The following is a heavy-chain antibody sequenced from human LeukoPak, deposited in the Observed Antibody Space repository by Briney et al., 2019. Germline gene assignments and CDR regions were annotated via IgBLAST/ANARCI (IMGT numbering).Heavy chain of an antibody. CDR2: MNPNSGNT. J-gene: IGHJ5*02. D-gene: IGHD3-10*01. CDR3: ARGTSGYYGSGSSIWFDP. CDR1: GYTFTSYD. V-gene: IGHV1-8*01. Sequence: ASVKVSCKASGYTFTSYDINWVRQATGQGLEWMGWMNPNSGNTGYAQKFQGRVTMTRNTSISTAYMELSSLRSEDTAVYYCARGTSGYYGSGSSIWFDPWGQGTLVTVSS.